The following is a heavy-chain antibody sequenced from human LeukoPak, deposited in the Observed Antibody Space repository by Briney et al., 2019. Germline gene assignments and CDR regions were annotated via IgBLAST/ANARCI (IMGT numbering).Heavy chain of an antibody. CDR2: IKQDGSDK. Sequence: GGSLRLSCAASGFSFGDYWMNWVRQAPGKGLEWVANIKQDGSDKAYVDSVGGRFTISRDNAKNSLSLQMNSLRVEDTAVYYCAREVDRSFGYWGQGNLVTVSS. V-gene: IGHV3-7*01. J-gene: IGHJ4*02. CDR1: GFSFGDYW. CDR3: AREVDRSFGY. D-gene: IGHD2-15*01.